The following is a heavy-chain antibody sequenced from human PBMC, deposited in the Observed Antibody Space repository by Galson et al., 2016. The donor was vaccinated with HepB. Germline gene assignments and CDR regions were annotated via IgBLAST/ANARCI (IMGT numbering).Heavy chain of an antibody. V-gene: IGHV3-21*01. CDR2: ISSGSAGYI. J-gene: IGHJ5*02. CDR1: GFTFSRDS. CDR3: AREDYYASGSMPHWFDP. Sequence: SLRLSCAASGFTFSRDSMIWVRQAPGKGLEWVSTISSGSAGYIYYADSVKGRFTISRDNAKNSLYLQMNSLRAEDTAVYYCAREDYYASGSMPHWFDPWGQGTLVTVSS. D-gene: IGHD3-16*01.